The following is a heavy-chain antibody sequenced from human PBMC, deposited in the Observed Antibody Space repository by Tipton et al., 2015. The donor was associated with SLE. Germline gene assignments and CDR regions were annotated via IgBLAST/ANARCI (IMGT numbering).Heavy chain of an antibody. CDR2: IYYSGST. CDR1: GGSINSYY. J-gene: IGHJ6*03. V-gene: IGHV4-59*01. Sequence: TLSLTCTVSGGSINSYYWNWIRQSPGKGLEWIGYIYYSGSTNYNPSLKSRVTISVDTSKNQFSLKLSSVTAADTSVYYCAREGCSSTSCYGYYYMDVWGKGTTVIVSS. D-gene: IGHD2-2*01. CDR3: AREGCSSTSCYGYYYMDV.